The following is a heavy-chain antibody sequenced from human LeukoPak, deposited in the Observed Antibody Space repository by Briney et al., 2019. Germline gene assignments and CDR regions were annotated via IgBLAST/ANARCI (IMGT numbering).Heavy chain of an antibody. D-gene: IGHD4-23*01. Sequence: PGGSLRLSCAASRFSFSDYTMSWVRQLPGKGLEWVSGIRHSGVDSSYADSVKGRFTISRDNSKNMLYLQMNSLRIDDTAMYYCTRTVNSASDFWGQGTLVTVSS. CDR2: IRHSGVDS. V-gene: IGHV3-23*01. CDR1: RFSFSDYT. J-gene: IGHJ4*02. CDR3: TRTVNSASDF.